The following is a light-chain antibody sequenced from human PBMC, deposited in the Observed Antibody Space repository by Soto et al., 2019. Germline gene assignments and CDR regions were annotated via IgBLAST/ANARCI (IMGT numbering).Light chain of an antibody. CDR2: DAS. CDR3: QQYYSS. CDR1: QSITTW. V-gene: IGKV1-5*01. Sequence: DIQMTQSPSTLSASVGDRVTITCRASQSITTWLAWYQQKPGKAPKLLIHDASTLQSGVPSRFSGSGSGTEFTLTITSLQPDDFATYYCQQYYSSFGPGTKVDIK. J-gene: IGKJ3*01.